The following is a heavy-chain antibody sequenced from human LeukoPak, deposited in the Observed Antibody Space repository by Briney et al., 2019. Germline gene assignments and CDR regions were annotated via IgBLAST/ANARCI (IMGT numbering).Heavy chain of an antibody. D-gene: IGHD6-13*01. CDR3: ARERVAAAGNPFDY. V-gene: IGHV4-4*02. J-gene: IGHJ4*02. CDR1: GGSISSSNW. Sequence: TSETLSLTCAVSGGSISSSNWWSWVRQPPGKGLEWIGEIYHSGSTNYNPSLKSRVTISVDKSKNQFSLKLSSVTAADTAVYYCARERVAAAGNPFDYWGQGTLVTVSS. CDR2: IYHSGST.